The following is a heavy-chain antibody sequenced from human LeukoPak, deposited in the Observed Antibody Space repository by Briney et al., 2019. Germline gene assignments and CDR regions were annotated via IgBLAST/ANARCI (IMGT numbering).Heavy chain of an antibody. CDR2: ISGSGGST. CDR1: GFTLSSYA. CDR3: AKDNPITMVRGVTNWFDP. V-gene: IGHV3-23*01. D-gene: IGHD3-10*01. Sequence: GGSLRLSCAASGFTLSSYAMSWVRQAPGKGLEWVPAISGSGGSTYYADSVKGRFTISRDNSKNTLYLQMNSLRAEDTAVYYCAKDNPITMVRGVTNWFDPWGQGTLVTVSS. J-gene: IGHJ5*02.